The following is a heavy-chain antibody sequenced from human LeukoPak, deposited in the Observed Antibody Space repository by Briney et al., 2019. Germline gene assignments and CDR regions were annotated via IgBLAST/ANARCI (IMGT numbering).Heavy chain of an antibody. D-gene: IGHD6-6*01. CDR3: ARDSSSFDAFDI. CDR1: GYTFTSYD. CDR2: MNPDSGNT. Sequence: GASVKVSCKASGYTFTSYDIHWVRQATGQGLEWMGWMNPDSGNTGYAQKFQGRVTMTRNTSISTAYMELSSLRSEDTAVYYCARDSSSFDAFDIWGQGTMVTVSS. J-gene: IGHJ3*02. V-gene: IGHV1-8*01.